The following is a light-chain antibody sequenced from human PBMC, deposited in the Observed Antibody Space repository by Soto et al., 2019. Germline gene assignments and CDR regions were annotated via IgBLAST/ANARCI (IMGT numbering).Light chain of an antibody. Sequence: DVVMTQSPLSLSVTLGQSASISCRSSETLVYSDGNTYLTWFHQRPGQSPRRLIFEVSKRDSGVPDSLSGSRSDTDFTLKITRVEPDDVGVYFCMQGIHWHPTLGPGTKLDIK. J-gene: IGKJ3*01. CDR3: MQGIHWHPT. CDR1: ETLVYSDGNTY. CDR2: EVS. V-gene: IGKV2-30*01.